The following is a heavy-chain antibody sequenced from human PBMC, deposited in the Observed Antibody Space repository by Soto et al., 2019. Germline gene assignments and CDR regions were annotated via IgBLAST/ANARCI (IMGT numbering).Heavy chain of an antibody. CDR3: ASFGYCSGGSCYMGWFDP. Sequence: PSETLSLTCTVSGGSISSGDYYWSWIRQPPGKGLEWIGYIYYSGSTYYNPSLKSRVTISVDTSKNQFSLKLSSVTAADTAVYYCASFGYCSGGSCYMGWFDPWGQGTLVTVSS. D-gene: IGHD2-15*01. J-gene: IGHJ5*02. V-gene: IGHV4-30-4*01. CDR2: IYYSGST. CDR1: GGSISSGDYY.